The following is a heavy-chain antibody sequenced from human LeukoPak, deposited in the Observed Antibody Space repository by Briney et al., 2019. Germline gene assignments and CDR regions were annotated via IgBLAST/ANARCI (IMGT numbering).Heavy chain of an antibody. CDR3: ARDPAGWGSDASDT. CDR1: GGSISSGDYY. J-gene: IGHJ3*02. D-gene: IGHD7-27*01. V-gene: IGHV4-30-4*01. CDR2: IYYSGST. Sequence: PSQTLSLTCTVSGGSISSGDYYWSWIRQPPGKGLEWIGYIYYSGSTYYNPSLKSRITISVDTSKNQFSLKLSSVTAADTAVYFCARDPAGWGSDASDTWGQGTMVSVSS.